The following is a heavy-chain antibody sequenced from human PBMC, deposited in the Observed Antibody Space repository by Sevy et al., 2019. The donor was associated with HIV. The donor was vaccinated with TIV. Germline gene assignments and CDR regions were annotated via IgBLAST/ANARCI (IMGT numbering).Heavy chain of an antibody. CDR2: IWYDGSNK. V-gene: IGHV3-30*02. CDR3: AAGYTTGWYPGEFDY. CDR1: GFTFSSYG. D-gene: IGHD6-19*01. J-gene: IGHJ4*02. Sequence: GGSLRLSCAASGFTFSSYGMHWVRQAPGKGPEWVTFIWYDGSNKYYADSVKGRFTISRDNSKNTLYLQMNSLRAEDTAVYYCAAGYTTGWYPGEFDYWGQGTLVTVSS.